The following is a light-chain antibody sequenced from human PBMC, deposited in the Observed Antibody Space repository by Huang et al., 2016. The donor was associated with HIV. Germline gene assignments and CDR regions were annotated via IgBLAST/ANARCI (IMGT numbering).Light chain of an antibody. V-gene: IGKV3-15*01. CDR2: GAS. CDR3: QQYNNWPPWT. J-gene: IGKJ1*01. CDR1: QSVSSN. Sequence: EIVMTQSPATLSVSPGERATLPCRASQSVSSNLAWYQQKPGQAPRLLIYGASTRATGSPARFSGSGSGREFTLTISSLQSEDFAVYYCQQYNNWPPWTFGQGTKVEIK.